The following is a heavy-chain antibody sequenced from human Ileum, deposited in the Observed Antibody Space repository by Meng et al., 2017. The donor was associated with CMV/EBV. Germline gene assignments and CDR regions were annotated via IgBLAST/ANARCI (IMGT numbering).Heavy chain of an antibody. J-gene: IGHJ4*02. CDR2: IYHSGST. D-gene: IGHD3-9*01. CDR3: GRVDIVTFLDY. V-gene: IGHV4-30-4*01. Sequence: CAVSGGSISSGNYYWSWIRQPPGKGLEWLGYIYHSGSTYYNPSLENRITISVDTSKTQFSLRLNSVTAADTAIYYRGRVDIVTFLDYWGPGTLVTVSS. CDR1: GGSISSGNYY.